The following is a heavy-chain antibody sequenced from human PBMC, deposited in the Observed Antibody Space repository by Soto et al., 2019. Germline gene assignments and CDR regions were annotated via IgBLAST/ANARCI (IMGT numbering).Heavy chain of an antibody. J-gene: IGHJ4*02. CDR2: ISTNSDAI. Sequence: EVQLVESGGGLVQPGGSLRLSCAASGFSISDCSMNWVRRAPGKGLEWISYISTNSDAIYYADSVKGRFTISRDNAKNSLYLQMNGLRAEDTAVYYCASVLGSRRSGSYPSYWGQGTLVTVSS. CDR1: GFSISDCS. CDR3: ASVLGSRRSGSYPSY. V-gene: IGHV3-48*01. D-gene: IGHD3-10*01.